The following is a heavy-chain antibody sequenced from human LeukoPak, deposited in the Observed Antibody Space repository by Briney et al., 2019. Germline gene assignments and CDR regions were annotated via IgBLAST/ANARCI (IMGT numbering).Heavy chain of an antibody. Sequence: PSETLSLTCTVSGGSISSGGYYWSWIRQHPGTGLEWIGYIYYSGSTYYNPSLKSRVTISVDTSKNQFSLKLSSVTAADTAVYYCARDPGGYGDSTFGHYYYYMDVWGKGTTVTVSS. CDR1: GGSISSGGYY. V-gene: IGHV4-31*03. CDR3: ARDPGGYGDSTFGHYYYYMDV. J-gene: IGHJ6*03. CDR2: IYYSGST. D-gene: IGHD4-17*01.